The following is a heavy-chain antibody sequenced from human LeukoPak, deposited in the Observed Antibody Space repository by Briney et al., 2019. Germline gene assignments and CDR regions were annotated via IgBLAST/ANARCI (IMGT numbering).Heavy chain of an antibody. CDR2: ISGDGGST. CDR1: GFTFYDYS. V-gene: IGHV3-43*02. D-gene: IGHD5-18*01. CDR3: AKVPLKGYNYGYYFDY. J-gene: IGHJ4*02. Sequence: GGSLRLSCAASGFTFYDYSMHWVRQAPGKGLELVSRISGDGGSTIYADSVKGRFTISRDNSKNSLYLRMNSLRTEDTALYYCAKVPLKGYNYGYYFDYWGQGTLVTVSS.